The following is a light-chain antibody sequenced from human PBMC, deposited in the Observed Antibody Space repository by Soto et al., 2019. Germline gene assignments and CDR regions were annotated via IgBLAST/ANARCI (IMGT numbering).Light chain of an antibody. Sequence: IQVTQAPAYLSSSLGCRFTISCLASQGIGTYLAWYQQKPGKAPKLLIYAAFTLHSGVPARFSGSRSGTDFTLTISSLEPEDFATYQCQQVTSYPHTFGPGIRLEIK. V-gene: IGKV1-9*01. J-gene: IGKJ5*01. CDR1: QGIGTY. CDR3: QQVTSYPHT. CDR2: AAF.